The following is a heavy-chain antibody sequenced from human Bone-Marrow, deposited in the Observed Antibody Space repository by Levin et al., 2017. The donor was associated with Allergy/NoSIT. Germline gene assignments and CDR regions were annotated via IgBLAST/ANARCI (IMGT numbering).Heavy chain of an antibody. V-gene: IGHV3-48*03. CDR3: ARDVEDGDYVSYYGMDV. D-gene: IGHD3-16*01. J-gene: IGHJ6*02. CDR1: GFNLSSYD. Sequence: TGGSLRLSCAASGFNLSSYDMNWVRQAPGKGLEWVSYISTSGSLIFYADSVKGRFTISRDNAKNSVYLQMNSLRADDTAVYYCARDVEDGDYVSYYGMDVWGQGTTVTVSS. CDR2: ISTSGSLI.